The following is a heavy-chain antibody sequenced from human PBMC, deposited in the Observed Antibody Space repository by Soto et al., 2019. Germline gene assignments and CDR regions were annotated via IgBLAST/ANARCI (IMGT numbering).Heavy chain of an antibody. CDR3: SSLSTSSAS. D-gene: IGHD2-2*01. CDR1: GDSISSDKW. CDR2: IHHSGST. V-gene: IGHV4-4*02. Sequence: QVHLQESGPGLVKPSGTLSLTCTVSGDSISSDKWWSWVRQPPGKGLEWIGEIHHSGSTNYNSSPKTPVPPPADNSSNQFTLSLSSVTAADPAIYYGSSLSTSSASWGQGTLVTVSS. J-gene: IGHJ4*02.